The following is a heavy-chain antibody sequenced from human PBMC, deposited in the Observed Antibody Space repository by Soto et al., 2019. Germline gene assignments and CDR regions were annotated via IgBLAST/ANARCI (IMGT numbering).Heavy chain of an antibody. Sequence: ASVKVSCKTSGYTFTNFGINWVRQAPGQGLEWMGWISVYNGKTNYAQKFQGRVIISMDTSASTAYMELSSLTSEDTAVYYCARDYPYCTGGSCPGYWGQGTLVTVSS. CDR3: ARDYPYCTGGSCPGY. D-gene: IGHD2-15*01. V-gene: IGHV1-18*01. CDR2: ISVYNGKT. J-gene: IGHJ4*02. CDR1: GYTFTNFG.